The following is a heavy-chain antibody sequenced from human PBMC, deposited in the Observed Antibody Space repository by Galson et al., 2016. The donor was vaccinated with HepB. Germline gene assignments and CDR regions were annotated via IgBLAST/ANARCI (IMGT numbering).Heavy chain of an antibody. J-gene: IGHJ4*02. CDR1: GYSFTVFW. Sequence: QSGAEVKKPGESLKISCKASGYSFTVFWIGWVRQMPGKGLELMGIIYPGNSHTIYSPTFQGQVTISADKSTTTAYLQWNTLRASDTAMYYCAAQGGNSFDYWGQGTLVTVAS. V-gene: IGHV5-51*01. CDR2: IYPGNSHT. D-gene: IGHD3-16*01. CDR3: AAQGGNSFDY.